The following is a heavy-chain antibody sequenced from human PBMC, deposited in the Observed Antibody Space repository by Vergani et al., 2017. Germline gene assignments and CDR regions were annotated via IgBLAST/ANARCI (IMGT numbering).Heavy chain of an antibody. CDR2: IYWDDDK. D-gene: IGHD6-6*01. J-gene: IGHJ4*02. Sequence: QVTLKESGPTLVKPTQTLTLTCTFSGFSLSTSGVGVGWIRQPPGKALEWLALIYWDDDKRYSPSLKSRLTITKDTSKNQVVLTMTNMDPVDTATYYCAHRRSWRKYSSPEGGYFDYGGEGSLVTVSS. V-gene: IGHV2-5*02. CDR3: AHRRSWRKYSSPEGGYFDY. CDR1: GFSLSTSGVG.